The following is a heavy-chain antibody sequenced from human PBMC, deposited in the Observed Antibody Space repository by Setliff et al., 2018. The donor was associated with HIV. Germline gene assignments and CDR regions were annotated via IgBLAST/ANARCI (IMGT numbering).Heavy chain of an antibody. CDR2: ISAHNGRI. CDR1: GYTFSDYG. CDR3: ARDVGRDGYCFDH. D-gene: IGHD5-12*01. J-gene: IGHJ4*02. Sequence: GASVKVSCKASGYTFSDYGISWVRQAPGQGLEWMGWISAHNGRINYAQKFQGRVTMTTDRSTSTAYMELRSLRYDDTAVYYCARDVGRDGYCFDHWGQGTLVTVSS. V-gene: IGHV1-18*01.